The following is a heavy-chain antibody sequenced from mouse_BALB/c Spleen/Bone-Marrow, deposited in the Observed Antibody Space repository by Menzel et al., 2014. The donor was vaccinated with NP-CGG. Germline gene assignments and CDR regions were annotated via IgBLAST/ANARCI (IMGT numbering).Heavy chain of an antibody. CDR3: AIYFYFDY. CDR1: GFNIKDTY. D-gene: IGHD2-3*01. CDR2: IDPANGKA. J-gene: IGHJ2*01. Sequence: VQLKESGAELVKPGASVRLSCTASGFNIKDTYMHWVKQRPDQGLEWIGRIDPANGKAKHDPKFQGKAAITADTSSNTTYLQLSSLTSEDTAVYYCAIYFYFDYWGQGTILTVSS. V-gene: IGHV14-3*02.